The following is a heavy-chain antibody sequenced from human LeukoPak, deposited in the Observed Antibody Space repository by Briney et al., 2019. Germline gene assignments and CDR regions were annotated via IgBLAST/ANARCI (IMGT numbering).Heavy chain of an antibody. J-gene: IGHJ3*02. CDR3: AKGIAAERLEAFDI. CDR2: ISWNSGSR. Sequence: GGSLRLSCAASGFTFSSYAMHWVRQAPGKGLEWVSGISWNSGSRGYADSVKGRFTISRDNAKNSLYLQMNSLRAEDMALYCCAKGIAAERLEAFDIWGQGTMVTVSS. V-gene: IGHV3-9*03. D-gene: IGHD6-6*01. CDR1: GFTFSSYA.